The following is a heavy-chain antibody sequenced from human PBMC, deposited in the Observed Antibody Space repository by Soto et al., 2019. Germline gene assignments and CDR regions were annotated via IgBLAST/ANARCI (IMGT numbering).Heavy chain of an antibody. Sequence: QVQLVQSGAEVKKSGASVKISCKASGYSFTGYYINWVRQAPGQGFEWMGEISPNSGGTKYAQKFQGRVTMTRDTSITTVYMDLSNLRPDDTAVYYCGKGRSGDVGVVYLGQGTLVTVYS. V-gene: IGHV1-2*02. CDR3: GKGRSGDVGVVY. CDR2: ISPNSGGT. D-gene: IGHD1-26*01. J-gene: IGHJ4*02. CDR1: GYSFTGYY.